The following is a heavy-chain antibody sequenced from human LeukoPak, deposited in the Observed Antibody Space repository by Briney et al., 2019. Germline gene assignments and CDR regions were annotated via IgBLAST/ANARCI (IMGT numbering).Heavy chain of an antibody. D-gene: IGHD3/OR15-3a*01. CDR1: GYTFTSYG. CDR3: ARWAGSSEEGFDY. J-gene: IGHJ4*02. CDR2: ISAYNGNT. Sequence: ASVKVSCKASGYTFTSYGISWVRQAPGQGLEWMGWISAYNGNTNYAQKLQGRVTMTTHTSTSTAYMELRRLRSDDTAVCYCARWAGSSEEGFDYWGQGTLVTVSS. V-gene: IGHV1-18*01.